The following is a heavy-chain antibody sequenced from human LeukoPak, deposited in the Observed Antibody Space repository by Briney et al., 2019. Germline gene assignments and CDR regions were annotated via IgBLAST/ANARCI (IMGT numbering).Heavy chain of an antibody. CDR3: ATAKPPGDLWTGYYYTSAAFDI. D-gene: IGHD3/OR15-3a*01. Sequence: PGGSLRLSCAASGFTFSNDWMSWVRQAPGKGLEWVANIKQDGNEKYYVDSVRGRFTISRDNAKNSLYLQMNSLRVEDTAVYYCATAKPPGDLWTGYYYTSAAFDIWGHGTMVTVSS. CDR1: GFTFSNDW. V-gene: IGHV3-7*01. J-gene: IGHJ3*02. CDR2: IKQDGNEK.